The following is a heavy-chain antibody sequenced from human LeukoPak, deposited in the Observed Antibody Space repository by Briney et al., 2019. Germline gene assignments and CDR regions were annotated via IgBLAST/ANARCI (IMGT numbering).Heavy chain of an antibody. CDR2: ISGSGGST. CDR1: GFTFSSYA. V-gene: IGHV3-23*01. CDR3: AKERAAGSMIVVTDFDY. D-gene: IGHD3-22*01. J-gene: IGHJ4*02. Sequence: PGESLRLSCAASGFTFSSYAMSWVRQAPGKGLEWVSAISGSGGSTYYADSVKGRFTISRDNSKNTLYLQMNSLRAEDTAVYYCAKERAAGSMIVVTDFDYWGQGTLVTVSS.